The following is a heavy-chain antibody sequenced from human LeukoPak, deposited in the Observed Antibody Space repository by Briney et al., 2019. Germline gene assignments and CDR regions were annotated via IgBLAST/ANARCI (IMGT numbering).Heavy chain of an antibody. D-gene: IGHD2-2*02. CDR2: IYYSGST. V-gene: IGHV4-39*01. CDR1: GGSISSSSYY. J-gene: IGHJ6*02. CDR3: ATNHEDIVVVPAAIGDYYYYYYGMDV. Sequence: SETLSLTCTVSGGSISSSSYYWGWIRQPPGKRLEWIGSIYYSGSTYYNPSLKSRVTISVDTSKNQFSLKLSSVTAADTAVYYCATNHEDIVVVPAAIGDYYYYYYGMDVWGQGTTVTVSS.